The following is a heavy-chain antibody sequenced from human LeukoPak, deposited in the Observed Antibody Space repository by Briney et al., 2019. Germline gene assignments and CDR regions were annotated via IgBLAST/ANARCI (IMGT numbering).Heavy chain of an antibody. CDR2: INPSNGVT. Sequence: ASVKVSCKPSGSTFSDYYIHWVRQAPGQGLEWMGWINPSNGVTKYAQKFEGSVTMTRDTSLSTAYMELSRVRPDDTAVYFCARDHYDVSTAYPARAIDHWGQGTLVTVSS. CDR1: GSTFSDYY. V-gene: IGHV1-2*04. D-gene: IGHD3-9*01. CDR3: ARDHYDVSTAYPARAIDH. J-gene: IGHJ4*02.